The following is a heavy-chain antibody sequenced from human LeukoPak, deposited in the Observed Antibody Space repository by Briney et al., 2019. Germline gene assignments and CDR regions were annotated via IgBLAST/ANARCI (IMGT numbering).Heavy chain of an antibody. V-gene: IGHV3-30-3*01. Sequence: GGSLRLSCAASGFTFSSYAMHWVRQAPGKGLEWVAVISYDGSNKYYADSVKGRFTISRDNSKNTLYLQMNSLRAEDTAVYYCARDPSGSYDGYFDYWGQGTLVTVSS. CDR3: ARDPSGSYDGYFDY. D-gene: IGHD1-26*01. J-gene: IGHJ4*02. CDR1: GFTFSSYA. CDR2: ISYDGSNK.